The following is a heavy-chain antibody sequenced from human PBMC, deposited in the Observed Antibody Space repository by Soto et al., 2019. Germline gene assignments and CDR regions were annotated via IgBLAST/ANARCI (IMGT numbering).Heavy chain of an antibody. CDR3: AYAPYYYYYYMDV. D-gene: IGHD3-16*01. CDR1: GFPFSSYA. V-gene: IGHV3-23*01. J-gene: IGHJ6*03. Sequence: GGSMELSCAASGFPFSSYAVSWVRQAPGKGLEWVSAISGSGGSTYYADSVKGRFTISRDNSKNTLYLQMNSLRAEDTAVYYCAYAPYYYYYYMDVWGKGTTVTVSS. CDR2: ISGSGGST.